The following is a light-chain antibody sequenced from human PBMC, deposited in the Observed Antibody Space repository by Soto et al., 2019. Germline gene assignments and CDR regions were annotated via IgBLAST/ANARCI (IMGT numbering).Light chain of an antibody. CDR2: SNS. CDR1: SFNIGSNT. CDR3: AAWDDSLKEPV. Sequence: QSVLTQPPSASGTPGQRVTISCSGSSFNIGSNTVNWYQQLPGTAPKLLIYSNSQRPSGVPERFSGSKSGTAASLAISGLQSEDEADYYCAAWDDSLKEPVFGGGTQLTVL. V-gene: IGLV1-44*01. J-gene: IGLJ7*01.